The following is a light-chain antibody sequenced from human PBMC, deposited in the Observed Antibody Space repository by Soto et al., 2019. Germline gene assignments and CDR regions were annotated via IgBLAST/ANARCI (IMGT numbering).Light chain of an antibody. Sequence: QSVLTQPPSVSAAPGQKVTISCSGSSSNVGNKYVSWYQQLPGTAPKVLIYDNNKRPSGIPDRFSGSKSGTAATLGITGLQTGDEADYYCGTWDSSLSAGVFGGGTKLTVL. CDR1: SSNVGNKY. CDR2: DNN. CDR3: GTWDSSLSAGV. J-gene: IGLJ3*02. V-gene: IGLV1-51*01.